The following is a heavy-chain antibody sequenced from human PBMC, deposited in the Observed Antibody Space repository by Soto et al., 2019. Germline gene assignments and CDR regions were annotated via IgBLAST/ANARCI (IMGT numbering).Heavy chain of an antibody. Sequence: ASVKVSCKTSGYTFSNYDFSWVRQAPGQGLEWMGWVSNKNGVTNYAEKFRDRVTMTTDTSTNTIYMELRSLRSDDTAVYFCARERLNTGWYGFDHWGQGTQVTVSS. CDR1: GYTFSNYD. CDR2: VSNKNGVT. D-gene: IGHD2-8*02. CDR3: ARERLNTGWYGFDH. V-gene: IGHV1-18*04. J-gene: IGHJ4*02.